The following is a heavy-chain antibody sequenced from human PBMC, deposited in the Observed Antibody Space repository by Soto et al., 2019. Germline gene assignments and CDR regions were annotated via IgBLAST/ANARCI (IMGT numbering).Heavy chain of an antibody. Sequence: PSETLSLTCIVSGGSITSYYWSWIRQPPGKGLEWVGYIYYSGSTNYNPSLKSRVTISVDTSKNQFSLKLSSVTTADTAVYYCARHPNPTGTSFDCWGQGTLVT. J-gene: IGHJ4*02. CDR3: ARHPNPTGTSFDC. CDR2: IYYSGST. V-gene: IGHV4-59*08. CDR1: GGSITSYY.